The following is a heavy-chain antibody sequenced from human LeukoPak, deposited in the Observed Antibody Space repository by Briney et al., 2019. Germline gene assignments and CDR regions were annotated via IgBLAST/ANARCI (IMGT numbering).Heavy chain of an antibody. V-gene: IGHV4-34*01. Sequence: PSETLSLTCAVYGGSFSGYYWSWIRQPPGKGLEWVGEINHSGSTNYNPSLKSRVTISVDTSKNQFSLKLSSVTAAATAVYYCARGGIVVPALDYWGQGTLVTVSS. CDR1: GGSFSGYY. CDR2: INHSGST. D-gene: IGHD2-2*01. J-gene: IGHJ4*02. CDR3: ARGGIVVPALDY.